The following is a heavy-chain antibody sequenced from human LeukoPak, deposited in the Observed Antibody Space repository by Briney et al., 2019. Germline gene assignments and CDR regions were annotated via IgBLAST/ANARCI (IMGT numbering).Heavy chain of an antibody. CDR1: GGSFSGYY. J-gene: IGHJ4*02. D-gene: IGHD4-17*01. Sequence: SETLSLTCAVYGGSFSGYYWNWIRQPPGKGLEWIGEINHSGSTNYNPSLKSRVTISVDTSKNQFSLKPSSVTAADTAVYYCARGHDYGDYVGYFDYWGQGTLVTVSS. CDR3: ARGHDYGDYVGYFDY. V-gene: IGHV4-34*01. CDR2: INHSGST.